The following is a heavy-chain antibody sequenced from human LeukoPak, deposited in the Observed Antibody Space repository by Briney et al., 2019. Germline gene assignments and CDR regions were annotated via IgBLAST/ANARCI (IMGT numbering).Heavy chain of an antibody. Sequence: QPGRSLRLSCAASGFTFSSYGMHWVRQAPGKGLEWVAVISYDGSNKYYADSVKGRFTISRDNSKNTLYLQMNSLRAEDTAVYYCAKDRGRCQLLVEFDYWGQGTLVTVSS. V-gene: IGHV3-30*18. CDR1: GFTFSSYG. CDR2: ISYDGSNK. D-gene: IGHD2-2*01. CDR3: AKDRGRCQLLVEFDY. J-gene: IGHJ4*02.